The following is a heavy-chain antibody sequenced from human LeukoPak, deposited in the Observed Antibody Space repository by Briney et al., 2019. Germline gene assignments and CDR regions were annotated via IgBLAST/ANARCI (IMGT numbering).Heavy chain of an antibody. CDR3: ARERVYYDSSGYSTFDY. CDR2: INWNGGST. Sequence: GGSLRLSCAASGFTFDDYGMSWVRQAPGKGLEWVSGINWNGGSTGYADSVKGRFTISRDNAKNSLYLQMNSLRAEDTALYYCARERVYYDSSGYSTFDYWGQGTLVTVSS. J-gene: IGHJ4*02. CDR1: GFTFDDYG. V-gene: IGHV3-20*04. D-gene: IGHD3-22*01.